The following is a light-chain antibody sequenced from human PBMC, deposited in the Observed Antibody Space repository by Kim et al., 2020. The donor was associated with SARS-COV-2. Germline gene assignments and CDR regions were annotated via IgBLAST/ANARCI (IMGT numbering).Light chain of an antibody. CDR1: NIGSKS. CDR3: QVWDSSSDHPV. V-gene: IGLV3-21*04. J-gene: IGLJ3*02. CDR2: YDS. Sequence: SYELTQPPSVSVAPGKTARITWGGTNIGSKSVHWYQQKPGQAPVLVIYYDSDRPSGIPERFSGSNSGNTATLTISRVEAGDEADYYCQVWDSSSDHPVFGGGTQLTVL.